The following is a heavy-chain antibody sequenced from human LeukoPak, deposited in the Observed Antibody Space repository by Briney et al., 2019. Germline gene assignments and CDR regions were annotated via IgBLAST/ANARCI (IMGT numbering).Heavy chain of an antibody. Sequence: GGSLRPSCAASGFIFSGYAMSWVRQAPGKGLEWVSGICGNGDCTYYADSVKGRFTTSRDNSKNTVYLQMNSLRAEDTAVYYCAKGGIVVVLGDWGQGTLVTVSS. CDR2: ICGNGDCT. CDR1: GFIFSGYA. CDR3: AKGGIVVVLGD. J-gene: IGHJ4*02. V-gene: IGHV3-23*01. D-gene: IGHD3-22*01.